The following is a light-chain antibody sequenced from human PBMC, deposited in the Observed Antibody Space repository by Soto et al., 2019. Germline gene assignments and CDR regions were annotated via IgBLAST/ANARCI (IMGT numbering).Light chain of an antibody. CDR3: QQYNRYWT. Sequence: REKVTITFRASQGISNYIAWYQQKPGKAPKLLIYDVSSLESGVPSRFSGSGSETEFTLTISSLFPDDFATYYCQQYNRYWTFGQGTKVDI. CDR2: DVS. J-gene: IGKJ1*01. V-gene: IGKV1-13*02. CDR1: QGISNY.